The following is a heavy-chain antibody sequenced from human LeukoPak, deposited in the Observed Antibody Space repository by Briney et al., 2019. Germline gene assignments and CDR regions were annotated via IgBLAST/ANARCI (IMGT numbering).Heavy chain of an antibody. CDR2: ISYDVINK. J-gene: IGHJ6*02. D-gene: IGHD6-13*01. CDR3: ARVRRDIAAAGLGDYYYYGMDV. Sequence: GGSLRLSCAASGFTFSSYAMHWVRQAPGKGLEWVAVISYDVINKFYADSVKGRFTISRDNSKNTLYPQMNSLRAEDTAVYYCARVRRDIAAAGLGDYYYYGMDVWGQGTTVTVSS. CDR1: GFTFSSYA. V-gene: IGHV3-30-3*01.